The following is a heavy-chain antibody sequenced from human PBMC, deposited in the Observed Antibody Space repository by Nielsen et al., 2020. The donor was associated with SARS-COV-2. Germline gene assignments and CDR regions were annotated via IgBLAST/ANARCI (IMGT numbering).Heavy chain of an antibody. Sequence: ASVKVSCKASGYTFTSYGISWVRQAPGQGLEWMGWISAYNGNTNYAQKLQGRVTMTRDTSTSTVYMELSSLRSEDTAVYYCARDHETYYDFWSGYLGGSGYYYYMDVWGKGTTVTVSS. CDR1: GYTFTSYG. J-gene: IGHJ6*03. D-gene: IGHD3-3*01. V-gene: IGHV1-18*01. CDR3: ARDHETYYDFWSGYLGGSGYYYYMDV. CDR2: ISAYNGNT.